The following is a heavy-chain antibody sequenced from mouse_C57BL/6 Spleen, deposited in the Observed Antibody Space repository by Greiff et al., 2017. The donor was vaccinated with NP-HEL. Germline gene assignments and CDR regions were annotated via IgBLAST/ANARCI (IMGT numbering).Heavy chain of an antibody. CDR3: ALVTTVVATDWYFDV. D-gene: IGHD1-1*01. Sequence: QVQLKQPGAELVKPGASVKLSCKASGYTFTSYWMHWVKQRPGQGLEWIGMIHPNSGSTNYNEKFKSKATLTVDKSSSTAYMQLSSLTSEDSAVYYCALVTTVVATDWYFDVWGTGTTVTVSS. CDR1: GYTFTSYW. V-gene: IGHV1-64*01. J-gene: IGHJ1*03. CDR2: IHPNSGST.